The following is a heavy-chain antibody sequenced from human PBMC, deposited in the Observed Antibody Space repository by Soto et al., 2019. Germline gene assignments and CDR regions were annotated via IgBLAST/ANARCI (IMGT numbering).Heavy chain of an antibody. Sequence: PGGSLRLSCAASGFIFSAYTMHWVRQAPGKGLEWVAVISYDGSNNYYAASVKGRFTISRDNSKNTLYLQMNSLTTEDTAVYYCARAGGGYCSGGSCLNAFDIWGQGTMVTVSS. D-gene: IGHD2-15*01. V-gene: IGHV3-30*14. CDR2: ISYDGSNN. CDR3: ARAGGGYCSGGSCLNAFDI. CDR1: GFIFSAYT. J-gene: IGHJ3*02.